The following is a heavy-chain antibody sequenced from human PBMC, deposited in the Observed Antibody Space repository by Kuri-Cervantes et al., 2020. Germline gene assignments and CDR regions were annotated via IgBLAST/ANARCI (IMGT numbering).Heavy chain of an antibody. Sequence: GEFLKISCAASGFTFRSYWMSWVRQAPGKGLEWVSTISGSGGSTYYADSVKGRFTISRDNSKNTLYLQMNSLRAEDPAVYYCARDRGQQLDQYWFNPWGQGTLVTVSS. CDR3: ARDRGQQLDQYWFNP. J-gene: IGHJ5*02. V-gene: IGHV3-23*01. CDR1: GFTFRSYW. CDR2: ISGSGGST. D-gene: IGHD6-13*01.